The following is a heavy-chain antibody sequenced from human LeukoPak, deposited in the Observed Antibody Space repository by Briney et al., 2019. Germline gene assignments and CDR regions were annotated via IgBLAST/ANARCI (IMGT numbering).Heavy chain of an antibody. CDR3: ARDSGWFRFDS. D-gene: IGHD6-13*01. V-gene: IGHV3-74*01. J-gene: IGHJ4*02. CDR2: INTDGSST. Sequence: GGSLRLSCAASGFTFSNYWMHWVRQGPGKGLVWVSLINTDGSSTTYADSVKGRFTISRDNAKNTLYLQMNSLRAEDTAVYYCARDSGWFRFDSWGQGTLVTVSS. CDR1: GFTFSNYW.